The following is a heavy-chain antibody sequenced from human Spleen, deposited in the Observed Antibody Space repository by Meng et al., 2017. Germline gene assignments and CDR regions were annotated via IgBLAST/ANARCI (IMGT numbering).Heavy chain of an antibody. Sequence: QVQLVESGGGFVQPGGSMRLAVATSGFTLTSYGMHWVRQAPGKGLEWVALISYDGSNKDYAYSVKGRFTISRDNSKNTLYLQMNSLRAEDTALYYCAKDEGGATYWGQVTLVTVSS. D-gene: IGHD1-26*01. CDR2: ISYDGSNK. J-gene: IGHJ4*02. CDR3: AKDEGGATY. CDR1: GFTLTSYG. V-gene: IGHV3-30*19.